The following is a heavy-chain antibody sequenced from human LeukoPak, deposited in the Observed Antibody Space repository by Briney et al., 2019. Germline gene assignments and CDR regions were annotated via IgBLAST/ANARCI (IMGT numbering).Heavy chain of an antibody. CDR2: INAGKGNT. Sequence: ASVKVSCKASGYTFTSYAMHGVGQAPGQRREGMGWINAGKGNTKYSQEFQGRVTITRDTSASTAYMELSSLRSEDMAVYYCARGGQGWLQLFDYWGQGTLVTVSS. V-gene: IGHV1-3*03. CDR1: GYTFTSYA. CDR3: ARGGQGWLQLFDY. D-gene: IGHD5-24*01. J-gene: IGHJ4*02.